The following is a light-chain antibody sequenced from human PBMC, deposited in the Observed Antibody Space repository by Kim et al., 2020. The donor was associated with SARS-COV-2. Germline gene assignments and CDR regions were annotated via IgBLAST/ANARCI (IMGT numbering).Light chain of an antibody. CDR2: EAS. CDR1: QSASNW. V-gene: IGKV1-5*03. Sequence: DILMTQSPSTLSASVGDRVTITCRASQSASNWVAWYQQKPGKAPNLLIYEASTLKSGVPSRFSGSGFETEFTLTISALQPDDFGIYFCQYNDSYYGTFGQGTKVDIK. CDR3: QYNDSYYGT. J-gene: IGKJ1*01.